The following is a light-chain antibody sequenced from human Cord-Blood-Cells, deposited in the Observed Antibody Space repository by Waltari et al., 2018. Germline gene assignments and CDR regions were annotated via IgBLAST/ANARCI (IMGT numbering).Light chain of an antibody. CDR3: CSYAGSYTLGV. V-gene: IGLV2-11*01. J-gene: IGLJ3*02. CDR2: DVS. Sequence: QSALTQPRSVSGSPGPSVTISCTGTSSDVGGYNYVSWYQQHPGKAPKLMIYDVSKRPSGVPDRFSGSKSGNTASLTISWLQAEDEADYYCCSYAGSYTLGVFGGGTKLTVL. CDR1: SSDVGGYNY.